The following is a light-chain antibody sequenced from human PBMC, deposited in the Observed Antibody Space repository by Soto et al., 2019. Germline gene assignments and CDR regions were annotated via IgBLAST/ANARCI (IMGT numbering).Light chain of an antibody. CDR3: CSYTTSNTRQIV. CDR1: SSDVGGYNY. Sequence: HSVLTQPASVSGSPGQSITISCTGTSSDVGGYNYVSWYQQHPGKAPKFMIYDVSNRPSGVSNRFSGSKSGNTASLTISGLQAEDEADYYCCSYTTSNTRQIVLGTGTKVTVL. CDR2: DVS. V-gene: IGLV2-14*01. J-gene: IGLJ1*01.